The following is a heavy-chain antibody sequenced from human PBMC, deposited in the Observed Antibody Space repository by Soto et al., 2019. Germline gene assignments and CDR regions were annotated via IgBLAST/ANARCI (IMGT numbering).Heavy chain of an antibody. J-gene: IGHJ6*02. CDR2: ISAAGDP. Sequence: EVQLVESGGGLVQPGGSLRLSCAASGFTFRNYDMHWVRQGTGEGLEWVSGISAAGDPDYADSVEGRFSISRENAQNSIFLQMNSLRVGDTAVYYCARTDRDFYGLDVWGQGTTVIVSS. CDR3: ARTDRDFYGLDV. V-gene: IGHV3-13*05. CDR1: GFTFRNYD.